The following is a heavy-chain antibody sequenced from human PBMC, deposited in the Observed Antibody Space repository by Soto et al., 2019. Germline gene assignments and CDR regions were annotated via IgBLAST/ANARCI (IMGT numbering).Heavy chain of an antibody. V-gene: IGHV3-43*01. CDR1: GFRFDDYN. Sequence: GSLRLSCAASGFRFDDYNVHWVRQAPGKGLEWVSLITWNGGNTYYADSVKGRFTISRDGTTESVSLQMTSLKREDTGLYYCARETLSFGSALDVWGQGTMVTVSS. CDR2: ITWNGGNT. D-gene: IGHD3-3*01. CDR3: ARETLSFGSALDV. J-gene: IGHJ6*02.